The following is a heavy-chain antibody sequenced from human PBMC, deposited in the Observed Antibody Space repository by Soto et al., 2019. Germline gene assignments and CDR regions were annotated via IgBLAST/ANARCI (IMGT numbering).Heavy chain of an antibody. J-gene: IGHJ4*02. CDR3: ARQIYDSDTGPNFQYYFDS. CDR1: GYSFAGYW. Sequence: GESLKISCKGSGYSFAGYWITWVRQKPGKGLEWMGRIDPSDSQTYYSPSFRGHVTISVTKSITTVFLQWSSLRASDTSMYYCARQIYDSDTGPNFQYYFDSWGQGTPVTVSS. CDR2: IDPSDSQT. D-gene: IGHD3-22*01. V-gene: IGHV5-10-1*01.